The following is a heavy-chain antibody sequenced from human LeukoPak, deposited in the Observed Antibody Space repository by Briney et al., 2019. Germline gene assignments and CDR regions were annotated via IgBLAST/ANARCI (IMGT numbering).Heavy chain of an antibody. D-gene: IGHD2-15*01. V-gene: IGHV3-23*01. J-gene: IGHJ4*02. CDR1: GFTFSSYA. Sequence: PGGSLRLSCAASGFTFSSYAMSWVRQAPGKGLEWVSAISGSGGSTYYADSVKGRFTISRDNSKNTLYLQMNSLRAGDTAVYYCARGPRDIVVVDAHYFDYWGQGTLVTVSS. CDR2: ISGSGGST. CDR3: ARGPRDIVVVDAHYFDY.